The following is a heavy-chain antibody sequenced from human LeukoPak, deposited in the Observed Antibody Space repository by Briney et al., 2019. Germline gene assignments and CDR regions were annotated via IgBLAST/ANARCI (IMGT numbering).Heavy chain of an antibody. D-gene: IGHD3-16*02. CDR1: GFTFSSYS. Sequence: PGGSLRLSCAASGFTFSSYSMNWVRQAPGKGLEWVSSISSSSSYIYYADSVKGRFTISRDNAKNSLYLQMNSLRAEDTAVYYCSRDTFGGVIVFDFWGQGTLVTVSS. CDR3: SRDTFGGVIVFDF. V-gene: IGHV3-21*01. CDR2: ISSSSSYI. J-gene: IGHJ4*02.